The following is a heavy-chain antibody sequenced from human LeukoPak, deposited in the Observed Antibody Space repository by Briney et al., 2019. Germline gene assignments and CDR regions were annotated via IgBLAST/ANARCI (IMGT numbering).Heavy chain of an antibody. D-gene: IGHD1-26*01. J-gene: IGHJ6*03. CDR2: IIPILGIA. CDR1: GGTFSSYT. CDR3: ARGEAPWELDYYYYYMDV. Sequence: SVKVSXKASGGTFSSYTISWVRQAPGQGLEWIGRIIPILGIANYAQKFQGRVTITADKSTSTAYMELSSLRSEDTAVYYCARGEAPWELDYYYYYMDVWGKGTTVTVSS. V-gene: IGHV1-69*02.